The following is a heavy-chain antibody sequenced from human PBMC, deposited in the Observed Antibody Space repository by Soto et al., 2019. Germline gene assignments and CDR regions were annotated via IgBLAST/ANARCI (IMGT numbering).Heavy chain of an antibody. CDR3: ARDALYCSSTSCYSYAFDI. J-gene: IGHJ3*02. CDR1: GGSIGSGGYY. D-gene: IGHD2-2*01. Sequence: PSETLSLTCTVSGGSIGSGGYYFICIRQRPWRGLEWIGYIYYSGSTYYNPSLKSRVTISVDTSKNQFSLKLSSVTAADTAVYYCARDALYCSSTSCYSYAFDIWGQGTMVTVSS. V-gene: IGHV4-31*03. CDR2: IYYSGST.